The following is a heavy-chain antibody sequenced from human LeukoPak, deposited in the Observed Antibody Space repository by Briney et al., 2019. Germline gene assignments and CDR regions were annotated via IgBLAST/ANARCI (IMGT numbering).Heavy chain of an antibody. CDR3: ARVVGLTGYSSSWYSGYYYYMDV. J-gene: IGHJ6*03. Sequence: ASVKDSCKASGYTFTSYAMNWVRQAPGQGLEWMGGIIPIFGTANYAQKFQDRVTITADKSTSTAYMELSSLRSEDTAVYYCARVVGLTGYSSSWYSGYYYYMDVWGKGTTVTVSS. V-gene: IGHV1-69*06. D-gene: IGHD6-13*01. CDR1: GYTFTSYA. CDR2: IIPIFGTA.